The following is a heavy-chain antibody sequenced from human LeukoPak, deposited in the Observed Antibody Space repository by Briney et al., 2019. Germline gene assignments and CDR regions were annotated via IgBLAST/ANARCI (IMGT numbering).Heavy chain of an antibody. CDR2: IYHSGST. CDR3: ADYYYDSSGYYN. Sequence: SQTLSLTCTVSGDSISSGGYYWSWIRQHPGQGLEWIGYIYHSGSTYYNPSLKSRVTMSVDTSKNQFSLKLSSVTAADTAVYYCADYYYDSSGYYNWGQGTLVTVSS. J-gene: IGHJ4*02. CDR1: GDSISSGGYY. D-gene: IGHD3-22*01. V-gene: IGHV4-31*03.